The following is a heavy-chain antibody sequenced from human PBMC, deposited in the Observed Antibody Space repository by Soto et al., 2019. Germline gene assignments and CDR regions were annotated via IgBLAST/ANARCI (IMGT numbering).Heavy chain of an antibody. D-gene: IGHD2-8*02. Sequence: SETLSLTCTVSGGSINKNGYFWSWIRQPPGSGLEWIGHIYNSGSTNYNTSLKSRVTISVDTSKNQFSLKLTSVTAADTAVYYCARDKITGLFDYWGQGTLVTVSS. J-gene: IGHJ4*02. CDR2: IYNSGST. CDR1: GGSINKNGYF. CDR3: ARDKITGLFDY. V-gene: IGHV4-39*07.